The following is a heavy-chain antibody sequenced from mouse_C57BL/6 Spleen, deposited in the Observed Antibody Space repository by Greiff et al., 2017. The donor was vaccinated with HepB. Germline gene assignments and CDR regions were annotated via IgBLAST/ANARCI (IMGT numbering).Heavy chain of an antibody. CDR2: IDPETGGT. D-gene: IGHD3-2*02. CDR3: TRRLTPFDY. J-gene: IGHJ2*01. V-gene: IGHV1-15*01. CDR1: GYTFTDYE. Sequence: QVQLQQSGAELVRPGASVTLSCKASGYTFTDYEMHWVKQTPVHGLEWIGAIDPETGGTAYNQKFKGKAILTADKSSSTAYMELRSLTSEDSAVYYCTRRLTPFDYWGQGTTLTVSS.